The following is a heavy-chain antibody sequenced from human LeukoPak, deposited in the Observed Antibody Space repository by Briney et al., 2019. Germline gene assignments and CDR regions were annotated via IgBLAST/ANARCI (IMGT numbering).Heavy chain of an antibody. J-gene: IGHJ4*02. CDR1: GGPFSGYY. Sequence: SETLSLTCAGYGGPFSGYYWSWIRQPPGKGLEWIGEINHSGSTNYNPSLKSRVTISVDTSKNQFSLKLSSVTAADTAVYYCARGGIPAEGGSSSPSLNFAYWGQGTLVTLPS. V-gene: IGHV4-34*01. CDR2: INHSGST. D-gene: IGHD6-6*01. CDR3: ARGGIPAEGGSSSPSLNFAY.